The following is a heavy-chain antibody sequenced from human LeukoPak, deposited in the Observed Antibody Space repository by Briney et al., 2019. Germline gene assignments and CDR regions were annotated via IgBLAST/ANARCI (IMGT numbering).Heavy chain of an antibody. CDR2: ISSSSNTI. V-gene: IGHV3-48*01. J-gene: IGHJ4*02. Sequence: GGSLRLSCAASGFTFSSYSMNWVRQAPGKGLEWVSNISSSSNTIYYADSVKGRFTISRDNAKNSLYLQMNSLRAEDTAVYYCARDRIVRATPFDYWGQGTLVIVSS. CDR1: GFTFSSYS. D-gene: IGHD1-26*01. CDR3: ARDRIVRATPFDY.